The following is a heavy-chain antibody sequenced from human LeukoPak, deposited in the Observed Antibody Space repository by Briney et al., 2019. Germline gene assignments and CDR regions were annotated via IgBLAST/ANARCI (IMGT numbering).Heavy chain of an antibody. J-gene: IGHJ4*02. Sequence: SETLSLTCTVSGGSFRGYYWSWLRQPAGKGLEGIGRIYYSGRTNYNPSLKSRVTMSLDTSKNQFSLKLNSVTAADTAVYYCARGDCSSNSCSFDYWGQGTLVTVSS. CDR1: GGSFRGYY. V-gene: IGHV4-4*07. D-gene: IGHD2-2*01. CDR3: ARGDCSSNSCSFDY. CDR2: IYYSGRT.